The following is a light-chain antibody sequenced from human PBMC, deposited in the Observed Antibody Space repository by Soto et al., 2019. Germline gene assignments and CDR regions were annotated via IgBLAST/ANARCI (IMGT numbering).Light chain of an antibody. Sequence: QSVLTQPASVSGSPGQSITISCTGTSSDVGGYNYVSWLQQHPGKVPKLIIYDVSSRPSGVSNRFSGSKSGNTASLTISGLQAEDEADYYCTSYKSSNTHVFGGGTKVTVL. V-gene: IGLV2-14*01. CDR3: TSYKSSNTHV. CDR2: DVS. CDR1: SSDVGGYNY. J-gene: IGLJ1*01.